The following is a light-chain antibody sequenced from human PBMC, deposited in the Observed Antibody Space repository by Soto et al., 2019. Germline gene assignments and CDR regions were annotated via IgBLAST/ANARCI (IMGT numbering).Light chain of an antibody. CDR1: RSVSTS. CDR2: DAS. CDR3: QQYHSYWT. J-gene: IGKJ1*01. Sequence: DIQMTQSPSTLSASVGDRVTITCRASRSVSTSLAWYQKKPGKAPKLLIYDASSLESGVPQRFSGSGSGTEFTLTISSLQTDDFSTYYCQQYHSYWTFGQGTKVDI. V-gene: IGKV1-5*01.